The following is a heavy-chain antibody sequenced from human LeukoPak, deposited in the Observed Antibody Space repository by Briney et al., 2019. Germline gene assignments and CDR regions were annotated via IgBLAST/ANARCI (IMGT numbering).Heavy chain of an antibody. J-gene: IGHJ3*02. CDR2: IDWDDDK. Sequence: SGPALVKPTQTLTLTCTFSGFSLSPSGMCVSWIRQPPGKALEWLARIDWDDDKYYSTSLKTRLTISKDTSKNQVVLTMTNMDPVDTATYYCARVMIFGVVNDAFDIWGQGTMVTVSS. V-gene: IGHV2-70*11. D-gene: IGHD3-3*01. CDR1: GFSLSPSGMC. CDR3: ARVMIFGVVNDAFDI.